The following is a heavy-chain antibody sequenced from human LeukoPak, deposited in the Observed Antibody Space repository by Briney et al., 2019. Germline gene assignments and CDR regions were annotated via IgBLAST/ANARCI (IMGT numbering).Heavy chain of an antibody. CDR3: ARVAWPSPVDY. CDR2: ISSSSSYI. Sequence: GGSLRLSCAAPGFTFSSYSMNWVRQAPGKGLEWVSSISSSSSYIYYADSVKGRFTISRDNAKNTLYLQMNSLRAEDTAVYYCARVAWPSPVDYWGQGTLVTVSS. V-gene: IGHV3-21*01. J-gene: IGHJ4*02. CDR1: GFTFSSYS.